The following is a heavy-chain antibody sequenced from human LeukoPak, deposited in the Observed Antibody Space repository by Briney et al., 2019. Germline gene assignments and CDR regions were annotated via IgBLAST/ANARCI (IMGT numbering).Heavy chain of an antibody. CDR3: ARVLTMVRGAFNWFDP. CDR1: CFPFTSHG. Sequence: GAPVEVSFQASCFPFTSHGISWGRPAPGQGVEWMGWVSAYNGNTNYAQKLQGRVTMTTDTSTSTAYMELRSLRSDDTAVYYCARVLTMVRGAFNWFDPWGQGTLVTVSS. V-gene: IGHV1-18*01. CDR2: VSAYNGNT. D-gene: IGHD3-10*01. J-gene: IGHJ5*02.